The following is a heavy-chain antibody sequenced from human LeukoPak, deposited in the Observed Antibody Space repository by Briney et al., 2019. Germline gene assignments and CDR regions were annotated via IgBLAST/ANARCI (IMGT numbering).Heavy chain of an antibody. V-gene: IGHV3-30*02. CDR1: GFTFSSYG. Sequence: GGSLRLSCAASGFTFSSYGMHWVRQAPGKGLEWVAFIRYDGSNKYYADSVKGRFTISRDNSKTTLYLQMNSLRAEDTAVYYCAKGRFPGTGWYLGEFDYWGQGTLVTVSS. CDR3: AKGRFPGTGWYLGEFDY. J-gene: IGHJ4*02. CDR2: IRYDGSNK. D-gene: IGHD6-19*01.